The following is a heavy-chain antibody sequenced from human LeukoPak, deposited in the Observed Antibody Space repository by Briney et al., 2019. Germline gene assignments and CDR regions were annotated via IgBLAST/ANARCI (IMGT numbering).Heavy chain of an antibody. CDR3: ARQGLYDSSGYDAFDM. CDR2: IYYSGST. J-gene: IGHJ3*02. CDR1: GGSFSTYY. Sequence: PSETLSLTCAVYGGSFSTYYWSWIRQPPGKGLEWIGYIYYSGSTNYNPSPKSRVTISVDTSKNQFSLKLSSVTAADTAVYYCARQGLYDSSGYDAFDMWGQGTVVTVSS. V-gene: IGHV4-59*08. D-gene: IGHD3-22*01.